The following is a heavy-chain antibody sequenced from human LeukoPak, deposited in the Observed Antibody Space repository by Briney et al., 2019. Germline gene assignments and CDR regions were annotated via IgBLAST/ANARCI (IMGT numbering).Heavy chain of an antibody. CDR1: GFTFSTYA. CDR3: TRVYLERLTAGYFDH. Sequence: GGSLRLSCAASGFTFSTYAMHWVRQAPGKGLEWVAVISYDGRQKYYAGSVKGRFTISRDNSKNTLFLQMNSLRDEDTAVYYCTRVYLERLTAGYFDHWGQGTLVTVSP. V-gene: IGHV3-30*14. D-gene: IGHD2-8*01. CDR2: ISYDGRQK. J-gene: IGHJ4*02.